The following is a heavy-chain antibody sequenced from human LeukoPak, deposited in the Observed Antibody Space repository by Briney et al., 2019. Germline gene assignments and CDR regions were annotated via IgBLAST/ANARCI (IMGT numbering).Heavy chain of an antibody. V-gene: IGHV3-48*01. J-gene: IGHJ4*02. CDR3: AREPEDSSGRLDY. D-gene: IGHD6-19*01. Sequence: GGSLRLSCAASGFTFSSYSMNWVRQAPGKGLEWISYTSRSSTTTYYADSVQGRFTISRDNGKNTLYLQMNSLRAEDTAVYYCAREPEDSSGRLDYWGQGTLVTVSS. CDR1: GFTFSSYS. CDR2: TSRSSTTT.